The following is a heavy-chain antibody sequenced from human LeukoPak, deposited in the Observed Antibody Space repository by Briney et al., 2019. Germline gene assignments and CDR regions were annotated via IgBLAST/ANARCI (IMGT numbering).Heavy chain of an antibody. D-gene: IGHD2-15*01. Sequence: ASVKVSCKASGYTFTNYGISWVRQAPGQGLEWMGWISAYNGNTNYAQKLQGRVTMTTDTSTNTASMGLRSLRSDDTAVYYCARGVVAMYYLDYWGQGTLVTVSS. J-gene: IGHJ4*02. CDR3: ARGVVAMYYLDY. V-gene: IGHV1-18*01. CDR1: GYTFTNYG. CDR2: ISAYNGNT.